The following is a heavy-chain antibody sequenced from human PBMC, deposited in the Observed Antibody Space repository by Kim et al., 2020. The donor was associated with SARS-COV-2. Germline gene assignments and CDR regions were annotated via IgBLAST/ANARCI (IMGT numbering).Heavy chain of an antibody. V-gene: IGHV4-31*03. CDR2: KFHTGNT. J-gene: IGHJ6*01. CDR1: GGSMTTVRHC. D-gene: IGHD4-4*01. CDR3: ARDLYSFGSGNYYGMDV. Sequence: SETLSLTCTVSGGSMTTVRHCWARVRHFPGKGLEWIGYKFHTGNTYYNPSLTSRVTISVDTSKNQFSLTLNSVTAADTAIYYCARDLYSFGSGNYYGMDV.